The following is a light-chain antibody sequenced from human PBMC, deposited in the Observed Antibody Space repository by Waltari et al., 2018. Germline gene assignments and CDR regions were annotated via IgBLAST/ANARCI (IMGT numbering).Light chain of an antibody. J-gene: IGKJ4*01. CDR3: QQRSHSLS. V-gene: IGKV3-11*01. CDR2: STS. Sequence: LLTQSPATLSLSPGERATLSCRAGQSVSSTLAWYQQKPGQPPRILIYSTSNRATGIPAMFSGSGSETDFTLTISSLEPEDFGVYYCQQRSHSLSFGGGTKVEIK. CDR1: QSVSST.